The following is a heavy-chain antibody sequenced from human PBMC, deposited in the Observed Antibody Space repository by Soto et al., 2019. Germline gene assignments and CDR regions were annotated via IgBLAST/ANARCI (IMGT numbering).Heavy chain of an antibody. CDR1: GGSIMSYY. CDR2: ISYIGST. CDR3: AREGLITGTTYYYYGMDV. Sequence: SANVCVTCAVSGGSIMSYYWSWIREPPGKGLEWIGYISYIGSTNYNPSLKSRVTISVDTSKNQFSLKLSSVTAADTAVYYCAREGLITGTTYYYYGMDVWGQGTTVT. V-gene: IGHV4-59*01. D-gene: IGHD1-7*01. J-gene: IGHJ6*02.